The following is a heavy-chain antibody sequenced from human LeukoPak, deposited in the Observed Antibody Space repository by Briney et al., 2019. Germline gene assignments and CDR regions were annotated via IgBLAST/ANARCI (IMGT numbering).Heavy chain of an antibody. V-gene: IGHV1-69*13. CDR2: IIPIFGTA. CDR3: ARVSQASHRYCSAGSCYRNSFDY. Sequence: GASVKVSCKASGGTFSSYAISWVRQAPGQGLEWMGGIIPIFGTANYAQKFQGRVTITAGESTSTAYMELSSLRSEDTAVYYCARVSQASHRYCSAGSCYRNSFDYWGQGTLVTVSS. D-gene: IGHD2-15*01. J-gene: IGHJ4*02. CDR1: GGTFSSYA.